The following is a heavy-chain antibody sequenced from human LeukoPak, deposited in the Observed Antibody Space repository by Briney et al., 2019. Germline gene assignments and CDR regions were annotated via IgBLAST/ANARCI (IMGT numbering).Heavy chain of an antibody. CDR1: GFTFSSYG. J-gene: IGHJ4*02. V-gene: IGHV3-30*03. CDR3: ARGVGDSRGYYYYFDY. CDR2: ISYDGSNK. Sequence: GGSLRLSCAASGFTFSSYGMHWVRQAPGKGLEWVAVISYDGSNKYYADSVKGRFTISRDNSKNTLFLQMNSLRAEDTAVYYCARGVGDSRGYYYYFDYWGQGTLVTVSS. D-gene: IGHD3-22*01.